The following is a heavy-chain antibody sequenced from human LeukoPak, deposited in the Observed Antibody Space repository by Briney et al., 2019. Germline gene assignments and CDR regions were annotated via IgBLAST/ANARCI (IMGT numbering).Heavy chain of an antibody. D-gene: IGHD2-2*01. CDR3: ARDVGIVVVPAATSEYNWFDP. V-gene: IGHV4-39*07. Sequence: SETLSLTCTVSGGSISSSSYYWGWIRQPPGKGLEWIGSIYYSGSTYYNPSLKSRVTISVDTSKNQFSLKLSSVTAADTAVYYCARDVGIVVVPAATSEYNWFDPWGQGTLVTVSS. CDR2: IYYSGST. J-gene: IGHJ5*02. CDR1: GGSISSSSYY.